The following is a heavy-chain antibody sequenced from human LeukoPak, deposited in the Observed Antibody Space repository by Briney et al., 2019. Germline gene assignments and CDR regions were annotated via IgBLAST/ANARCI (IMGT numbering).Heavy chain of an antibody. Sequence: SETLSLTCTVSGGSISSYYWSWIRQPPGKGLEWVGYIYYSGSTNYNPSLKSRVTISVDTSKNQFSLKMSSVTAADTAVYYCARQEQWDDAFDIWGQGTMVSV. J-gene: IGHJ3*02. D-gene: IGHD6-19*01. CDR2: IYYSGST. V-gene: IGHV4-59*08. CDR3: ARQEQWDDAFDI. CDR1: GGSISSYY.